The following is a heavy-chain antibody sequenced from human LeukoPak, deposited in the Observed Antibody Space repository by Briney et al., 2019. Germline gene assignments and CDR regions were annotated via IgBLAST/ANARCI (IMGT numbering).Heavy chain of an antibody. CDR2: INHSGST. CDR3: ARGTVLRFLEWLLESRDGDWLDP. Sequence: EPLSLTCAVYGGSFSGYYWSGIRQPPGKGLEWIGEINHSGSTNYDPSLKSRVTISGDTSKNPVSLQLSCVTPADTAVYYCARGTVLRFLEWLLESRDGDWLDPWGQGTQGTVSS. CDR1: GGSFSGYY. D-gene: IGHD3-3*01. V-gene: IGHV4-34*01. J-gene: IGHJ5*02.